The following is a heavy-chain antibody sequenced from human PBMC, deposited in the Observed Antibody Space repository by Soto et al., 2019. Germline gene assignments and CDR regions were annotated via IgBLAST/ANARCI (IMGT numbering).Heavy chain of an antibody. Sequence: QVQLVQSGAEVKKPGSSVNVSCKASGGTFSSYAISWVRQAPGQGLEWMGGIIPIFGTANYAQKFQGRVTITADESTSTAYMELSSLRSEDTAVYYCARVPYGGVTNWYFDLWGRGTLVTVSS. V-gene: IGHV1-69*01. CDR3: ARVPYGGVTNWYFDL. CDR2: IIPIFGTA. CDR1: GGTFSSYA. J-gene: IGHJ2*01. D-gene: IGHD4-17*01.